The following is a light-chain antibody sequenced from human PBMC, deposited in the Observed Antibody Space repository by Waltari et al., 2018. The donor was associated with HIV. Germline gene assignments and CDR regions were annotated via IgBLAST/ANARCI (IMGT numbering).Light chain of an antibody. CDR2: GNS. CDR3: QSYDRSLSGYVV. J-gene: IGLJ2*01. CDR1: SSNIGAGFD. V-gene: IGLV1-40*01. Sequence: QSLLTQPPSVSGAPGQRVTIPCTGSSSNIGAGFDVPWHPQLPGTVPKLLIYGNSNRPSGVPHRFSGSKSGTSASLAITGLQAEDEADYYCQSYDRSLSGYVVFGGGTKLTVL.